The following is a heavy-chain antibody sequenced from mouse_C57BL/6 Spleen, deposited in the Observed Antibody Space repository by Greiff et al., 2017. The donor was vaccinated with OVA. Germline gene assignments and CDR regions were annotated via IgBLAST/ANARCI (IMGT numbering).Heavy chain of an antibody. J-gene: IGHJ4*01. D-gene: IGHD3-2*02. CDR1: GFTFSSYG. CDR2: ISSGGSYT. Sequence: EVMLVESGGDLVKPGGSLKLSCAASGFTFSSYGMSWVRQTPDKRLEWVATISSGGSYTYYPDRVKGRFTISRDNAKNTLYLQMSSLKSEDTAMYYCARGAAQATFAMDYWGQGTSVTVSS. V-gene: IGHV5-6*02. CDR3: ARGAAQATFAMDY.